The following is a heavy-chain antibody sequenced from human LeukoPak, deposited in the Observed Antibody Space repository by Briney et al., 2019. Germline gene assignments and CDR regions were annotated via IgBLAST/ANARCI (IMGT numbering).Heavy chain of an antibody. CDR3: VKGGHKLDIQTTHYYYGLDV. V-gene: IGHV3-74*03. CDR2: VESDASRT. J-gene: IGHJ6*02. Sequence: GGSLRLSCVASGFTLSDHWMYLVRQGPTRGLAHVSRVESDASRTTYADSVKGRFTISRDDAKNTMYLQMNSLRVEDTAVYYCVKGGHKLDIQTTHYYYGLDVWGQGTTVAVS. D-gene: IGHD5-12*01. CDR1: GFTLSDHW.